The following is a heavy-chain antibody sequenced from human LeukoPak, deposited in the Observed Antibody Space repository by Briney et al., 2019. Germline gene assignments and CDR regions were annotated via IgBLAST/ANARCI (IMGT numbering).Heavy chain of an antibody. CDR3: ARDPTYYDFWSGYLSTFDI. CDR1: GYTFTGYY. Sequence: ASVKVSCKASGYTFTGYYMHWVRQAPGQGLEWMGIINPSGGSTSYAQKFQGRVTMTRDMSTSTVYMELSSLRSEDTAVYYCARDPTYYDFWSGYLSTFDIWGQGTMVTVSS. J-gene: IGHJ3*02. D-gene: IGHD3-3*01. CDR2: INPSGGST. V-gene: IGHV1-46*01.